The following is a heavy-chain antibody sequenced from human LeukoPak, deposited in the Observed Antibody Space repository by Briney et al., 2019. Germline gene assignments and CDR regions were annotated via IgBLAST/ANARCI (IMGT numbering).Heavy chain of an antibody. Sequence: GGSLRLSCAASGFTFSSSWMHWVRQSPGKGLVWVSRLNDDGSSTTYADSVKGRFTISRDNAKNTLYLQMNSLRAEDTAVYYCARVGRGYSNDYWGQGTLVTVSS. D-gene: IGHD4-11*01. CDR2: LNDDGSST. CDR3: ARVGRGYSNDY. CDR1: GFTFSSSW. J-gene: IGHJ4*02. V-gene: IGHV3-74*01.